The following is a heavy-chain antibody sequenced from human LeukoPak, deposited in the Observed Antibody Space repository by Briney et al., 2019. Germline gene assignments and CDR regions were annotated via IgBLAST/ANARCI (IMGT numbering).Heavy chain of an antibody. Sequence: NPSETLSLTCTVSGGSISSYYWSWIRQPPGKGLEWIGYIYYSGSTNYNPSLKSRVTISVDTSKNQFSLKLSSVTAADTAVYYCARDGIRGGFDYWGQGALVTVSS. V-gene: IGHV4-59*12. J-gene: IGHJ4*02. CDR2: IYYSGST. CDR1: GGSISSYY. CDR3: ARDGIRGGFDY. D-gene: IGHD3-10*01.